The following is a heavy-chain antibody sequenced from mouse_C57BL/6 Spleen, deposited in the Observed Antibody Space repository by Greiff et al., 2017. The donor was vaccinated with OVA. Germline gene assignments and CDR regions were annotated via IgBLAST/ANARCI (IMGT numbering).Heavy chain of an antibody. D-gene: IGHD1-3*01. Sequence: VQLKQSGAELVRPGASVTLSCKASGYTFTDYEMHWVKQTPVHGLEWIGAIDPETGGTAYNQKFKGKAILTADKSSSTAYMELRSLTSEDSAVYYCTRAKLSTITYAMDYWGQGTSVTVSS. CDR1: GYTFTDYE. V-gene: IGHV1-15*01. CDR3: TRAKLSTITYAMDY. J-gene: IGHJ4*01. CDR2: IDPETGGT.